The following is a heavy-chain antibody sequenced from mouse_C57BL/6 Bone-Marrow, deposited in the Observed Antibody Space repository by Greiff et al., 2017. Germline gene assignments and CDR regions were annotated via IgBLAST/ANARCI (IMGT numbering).Heavy chain of an antibody. J-gene: IGHJ2*01. CDR2: IYPRSGNT. CDR1: GYTLTSYG. D-gene: IGHD1-1*01. Sequence: QVQLKQSGAELARPGASVKLSCKASGYTLTSYGISWVKQRTGQGLEWIGEIYPRSGNTYYNEKFKGKATLTADKSSSTAYMELRSLTSEDSAVYFCARGGYYYGSSLRYFDYWGQGTTLTVSS. CDR3: ARGGYYYGSSLRYFDY. V-gene: IGHV1-81*01.